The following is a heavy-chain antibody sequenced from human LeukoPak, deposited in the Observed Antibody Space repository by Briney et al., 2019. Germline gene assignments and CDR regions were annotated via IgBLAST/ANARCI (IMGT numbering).Heavy chain of an antibody. CDR2: INYNGSST. V-gene: IGHV3-74*01. CDR1: GFTFSSYV. D-gene: IGHD5-18*01. CDR3: VRAAYSYGL. J-gene: IGHJ4*02. Sequence: GGSLRLSCAASGFTFSSYVMSWVRQAPGKGLVWVSRINYNGSSTAYADSVKGRFTISRDNAKNTLFLQMNSLTAADTAVYYCVRAAYSYGLWGQGTLVTVSS.